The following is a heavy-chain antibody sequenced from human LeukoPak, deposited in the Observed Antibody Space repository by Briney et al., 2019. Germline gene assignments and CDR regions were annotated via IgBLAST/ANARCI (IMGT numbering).Heavy chain of an antibody. J-gene: IGHJ3*02. Sequence: SETLSPTCTVSGGSISSSSYYWGWVRQPPGKGLEWIGNIFYSGSTYYSPSLKSRVTISLDTSRNQFSLKLNSVTAADTAVYYCAKSNGYGLVDIWDQGTMVTVSS. V-gene: IGHV4-39*07. CDR2: IFYSGST. CDR3: AKSNGYGLVDI. CDR1: GGSISSSSYY. D-gene: IGHD3-10*01.